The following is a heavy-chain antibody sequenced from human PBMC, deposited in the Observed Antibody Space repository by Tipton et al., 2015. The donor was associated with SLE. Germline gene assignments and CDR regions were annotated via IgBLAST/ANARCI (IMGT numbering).Heavy chain of an antibody. Sequence: TLSLTCSVSSGFISRSGYFWGWIRQAPGKGLEWLGSIHYTGNFYYSPSLKSRVTMSADTSENQFFLRLTSVTAADTAVYYCARQRLQQGGDYFDNWGQGIPVTVSS. J-gene: IGHJ4*02. V-gene: IGHV4-39*07. CDR2: IHYTGNF. D-gene: IGHD4-11*01. CDR1: SGFISRSGYF. CDR3: ARQRLQQGGDYFDN.